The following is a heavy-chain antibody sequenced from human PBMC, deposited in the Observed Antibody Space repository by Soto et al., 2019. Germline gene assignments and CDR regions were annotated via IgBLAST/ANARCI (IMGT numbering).Heavy chain of an antibody. Sequence: EVQVVESGGGRVQPGGSLRLSCAASGFTFSNNWMSWVRQAPGKGLEWVTNIKGDESRKNSVDSVKGRFHISRANAKNSLWLQLNLLRVEDTAIYYCTRDLSPCSGGAWHDAVDVWGQGTRVTVSS. V-gene: IGHV3-7*01. CDR3: TRDLSPCSGGAWHDAVDV. J-gene: IGHJ3*01. CDR2: IKGDESRK. D-gene: IGHD2-15*01. CDR1: GFTFSNNW.